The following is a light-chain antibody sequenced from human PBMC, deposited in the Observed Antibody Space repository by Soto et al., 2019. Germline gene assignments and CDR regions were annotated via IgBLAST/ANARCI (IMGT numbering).Light chain of an antibody. CDR1: SSDVGGYNH. Sequence: SALTQPASVSESPGQSITISCAGTSSDVGGYNHVSWYQQHPDKAPKLMIYEVSNRPSGVSNRFSGSKSGNTASLTISGLQAEDEADYYCTSYTSSSTDVFGTGTKVTVL. V-gene: IGLV2-14*01. CDR3: TSYTSSSTDV. CDR2: EVS. J-gene: IGLJ1*01.